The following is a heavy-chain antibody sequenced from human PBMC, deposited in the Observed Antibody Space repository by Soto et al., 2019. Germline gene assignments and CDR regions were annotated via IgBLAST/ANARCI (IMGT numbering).Heavy chain of an antibody. J-gene: IGHJ4*02. CDR2: ITSSATTI. Sequence: PGGSLRLSCAGSGFALSDYYMNWIRQAPGKGLEWVAYITSSATTIFYADSVKGRFTISRDNAKNSLYLQVNSLTAADTAVYYCARLRSGWSIDYWGQGALVTAPQ. CDR3: ARLRSGWSIDY. CDR1: GFALSDYY. V-gene: IGHV3-11*01. D-gene: IGHD6-19*01.